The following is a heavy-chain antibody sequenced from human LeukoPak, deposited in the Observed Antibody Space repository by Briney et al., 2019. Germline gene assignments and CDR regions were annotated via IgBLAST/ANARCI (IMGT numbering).Heavy chain of an antibody. D-gene: IGHD2-21*01. V-gene: IGHV4-34*01. J-gene: IGHJ6*02. Sequence: SETLSLTCDVYGGSFTGYYWSWLRQPPGKGLEWIGEVNHSGSANYNPSLKSRVTISLDTSKRQFSLKLSSVTAADTAVYYCARGPECIVWCHNGMDVWGQGTTVTVTS. CDR2: VNHSGSA. CDR3: ARGPECIVWCHNGMDV. CDR1: GGSFTGYY.